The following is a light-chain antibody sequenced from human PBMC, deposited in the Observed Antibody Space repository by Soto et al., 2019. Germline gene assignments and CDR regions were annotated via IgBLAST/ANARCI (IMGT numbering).Light chain of an antibody. CDR2: GAS. Sequence: EVVLTQSPATLSLSPGERATLSCRASQSVSSNLAWYQQKPGQAPRLLIYGASNRATGIPARFSGSGSGTDFTLTISSLEPEDFAVYYCQQRSDWHRTFGQGTKMEIK. V-gene: IGKV3-11*01. CDR3: QQRSDWHRT. J-gene: IGKJ1*01. CDR1: QSVSSN.